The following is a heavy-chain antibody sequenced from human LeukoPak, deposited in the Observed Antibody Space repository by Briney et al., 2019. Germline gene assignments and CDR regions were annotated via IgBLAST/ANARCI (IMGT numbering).Heavy chain of an antibody. CDR2: IYYTGYT. CDR3: ATIVFDSSKSHWYFDL. CDR1: GGSVSTYY. V-gene: IGHV4-59*02. J-gene: IGHJ2*01. D-gene: IGHD3-22*01. Sequence: PSATLSLTCSVSGGSVSTYYWTWIRQPPGKGLEWIGYIYYTGYTNHNPSLKSRVTISVDTSRNQFSLKLNSVTAADTAVYYCATIVFDSSKSHWYFDLWGRGALVTVSS.